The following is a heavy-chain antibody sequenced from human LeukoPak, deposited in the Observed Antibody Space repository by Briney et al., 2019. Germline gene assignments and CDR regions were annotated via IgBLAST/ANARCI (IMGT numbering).Heavy chain of an antibody. CDR1: GYSFTSYW. CDR2: IYPGDSDT. V-gene: IGHV5-51*01. Sequence: GESLKISCKGSGYSFTSYWIGWVRQMPGKGLEWMGIIYPGDSDTRYSPSFQGQVTISADKSISTAYLQWSSPKASDTAMYYCARHPTTVTTAFDIWGQGTMVTVSS. J-gene: IGHJ3*02. CDR3: ARHPTTVTTAFDI. D-gene: IGHD4-17*01.